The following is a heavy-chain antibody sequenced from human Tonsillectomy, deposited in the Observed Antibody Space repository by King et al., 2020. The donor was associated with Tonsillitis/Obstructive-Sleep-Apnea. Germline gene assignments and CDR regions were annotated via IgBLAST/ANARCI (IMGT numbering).Heavy chain of an antibody. D-gene: IGHD3-22*01. CDR3: ARIPSSAEYYYYYYGMDV. V-gene: IGHV4-34*01. CDR1: GGSFSGYY. CDR2: INHSGST. J-gene: IGHJ6*02. Sequence: VQLQQWGAGLLKPSETLSLTCAVYGGSFSGYYWSWIRQPPGKGLEWIGEINHSGSTNYNTSLKSRVTISVDTSKNQFSLKLSSVTAADTAVNYCARIPSSAEYYYYYYGMDVWGQGTTVTVSS.